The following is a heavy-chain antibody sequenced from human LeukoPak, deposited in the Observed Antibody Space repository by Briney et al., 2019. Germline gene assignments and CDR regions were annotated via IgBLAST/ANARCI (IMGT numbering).Heavy chain of an antibody. V-gene: IGHV3-66*01. CDR2: IYSGGST. J-gene: IGHJ3*02. CDR1: GFTVSSNY. Sequence: GGSLRLSCAASGFTVSSNYMSWVRQAPGKGLEWVSVIYSGGSTYYADSVKGRFTISRDNSKNTLYLQMNSLRAEDTAVYYCARDSRYSSGYYYVPYNAFDIWGQGTVVTVSS. D-gene: IGHD3-22*01. CDR3: ARDSRYSSGYYYVPYNAFDI.